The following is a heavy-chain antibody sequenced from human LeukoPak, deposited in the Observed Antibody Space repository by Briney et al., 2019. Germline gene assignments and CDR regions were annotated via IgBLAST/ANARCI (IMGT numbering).Heavy chain of an antibody. Sequence: SETLSLTCTVPGGSISSYYWSWIRQPPGKGLEWIGYIYYSGSTNYNPSLKSRVTISVDTSKNQFSLKLSSVTAADTAVYYCARVGSSGWLYYFDYWGQGTLVTVSS. D-gene: IGHD6-19*01. CDR2: IYYSGST. CDR1: GGSISSYY. CDR3: ARVGSSGWLYYFDY. J-gene: IGHJ4*02. V-gene: IGHV4-59*01.